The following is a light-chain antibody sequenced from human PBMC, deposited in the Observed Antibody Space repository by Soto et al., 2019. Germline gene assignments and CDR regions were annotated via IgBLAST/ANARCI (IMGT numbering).Light chain of an antibody. Sequence: EIVLTQSPDTLSLSPGQRATLSCRASQSVRSDYFAWYQQKPGQAPRLLIYGESNRATGIPDRFSGSGSGTDFTLTISRLEPEDFAVYYCQQYGSSGTFGQGTKVDIK. CDR3: QQYGSSGT. V-gene: IGKV3-20*01. CDR2: GES. CDR1: QSVRSDY. J-gene: IGKJ1*01.